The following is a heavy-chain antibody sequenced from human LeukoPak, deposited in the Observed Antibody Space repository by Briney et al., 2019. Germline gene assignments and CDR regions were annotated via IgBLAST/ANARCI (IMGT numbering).Heavy chain of an antibody. J-gene: IGHJ4*02. Sequence: SETLSLTCAVYGGSFSGYYWSWIRQPPGKGLEWIGEINHSGSTNYNPSLKSRVTISVDTSKNQFSLKLSSVTAADTAVYYCARGTPAYYSYWGQGTLVTVSP. CDR2: INHSGST. CDR1: GGSFSGYY. D-gene: IGHD3-10*01. CDR3: ARGTPAYYSY. V-gene: IGHV4-34*01.